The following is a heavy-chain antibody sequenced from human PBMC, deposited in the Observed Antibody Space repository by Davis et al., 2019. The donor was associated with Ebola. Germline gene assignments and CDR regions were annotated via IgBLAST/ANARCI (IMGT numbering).Heavy chain of an antibody. CDR2: IKSKTEGGTA. Sequence: GESLKISCAASGFTFSNAWMSWVRQAPGKGLEWVGRIKSKTEGGTADYASPVKGRFTISKDDSKNTLYLKMNSLKTEDTAVYYCIRLPSELEYWGQGTLVTVSS. CDR1: GFTFSNAW. CDR3: IRLPSELEY. J-gene: IGHJ4*02. D-gene: IGHD1-14*01. V-gene: IGHV3-15*01.